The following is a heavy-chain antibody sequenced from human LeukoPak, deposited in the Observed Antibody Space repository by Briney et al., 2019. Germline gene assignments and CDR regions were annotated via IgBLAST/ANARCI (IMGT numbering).Heavy chain of an antibody. CDR3: ARDSLDSITIFGVVITEGAFDY. CDR2: ISAYNGNT. Sequence: ASVKVSCKASGYTFTSYGISWVRQAPGQGLEWMGWISAYNGNTNYAQKLQGRVTMTTDTSTSTAYMELRSLRSDDTAVYYCARDSLDSITIFGVVITEGAFDYWGQGTLVTVSS. D-gene: IGHD3-3*01. CDR1: GYTFTSYG. J-gene: IGHJ4*02. V-gene: IGHV1-18*01.